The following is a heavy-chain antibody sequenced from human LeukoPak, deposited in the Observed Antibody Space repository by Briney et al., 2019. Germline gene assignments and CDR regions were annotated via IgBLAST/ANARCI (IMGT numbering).Heavy chain of an antibody. J-gene: IGHJ4*02. D-gene: IGHD6-19*01. CDR1: GFTFSSYA. Sequence: PGGSLRLPCVASGFTFSSYAMSWVRQAPGTGLEWVANIKQDGSDRNYVTSVRGRFTISRDNAESSLYLQMNSLRVEDTAVYYCVRNLAVAGTCFDSWGQGTLVTVSS. V-gene: IGHV3-7*03. CDR2: IKQDGSDR. CDR3: VRNLAVAGTCFDS.